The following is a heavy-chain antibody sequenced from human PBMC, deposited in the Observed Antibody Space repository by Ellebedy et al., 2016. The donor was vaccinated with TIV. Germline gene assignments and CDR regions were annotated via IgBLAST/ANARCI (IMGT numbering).Heavy chain of an antibody. D-gene: IGHD2-2*01. CDR3: ARDRARYCSSTSCPRIGDYYYYYMDV. Sequence: GGSLRLXXAASGFTFSNFWMHWVRQAPGKGLVWVSRINSDGSSTSYADSVKGRFTISRDNAKNTLYLQMNSLRAEDTAVYYCARDRARYCSSTSCPRIGDYYYYYMDVWGKGTTVTVSS. V-gene: IGHV3-74*01. CDR1: GFTFSNFW. J-gene: IGHJ6*03. CDR2: INSDGSST.